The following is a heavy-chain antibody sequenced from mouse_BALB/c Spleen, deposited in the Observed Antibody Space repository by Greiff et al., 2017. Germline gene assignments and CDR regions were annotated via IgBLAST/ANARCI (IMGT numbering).Heavy chain of an antibody. CDR2: ISDGGSYT. V-gene: IGHV5-4*02. D-gene: IGHD1-2*01. Sequence: EVMLVESGGGLVKPGGSLKLSCAASGFTFSDYYMYWVRQTPEKRLEWVATISDGGSYTYYPDSVKGRFTISRDNAKNNLYLQMSSLKSEDTAMYYCARSLRLRAMDYWGQGTSVTVSS. CDR3: ARSLRLRAMDY. CDR1: GFTFSDYY. J-gene: IGHJ4*01.